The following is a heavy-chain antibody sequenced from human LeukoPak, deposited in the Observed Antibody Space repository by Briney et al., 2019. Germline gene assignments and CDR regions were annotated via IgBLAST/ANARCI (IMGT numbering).Heavy chain of an antibody. V-gene: IGHV1-69*04. CDR1: GGTFSSYA. D-gene: IGHD3-22*01. CDR2: IIPILGIA. Sequence: ASVKVSCKASGGTFSSYAISWVRQAPGQGLEWMGRIIPILGIANYAQKFQGRVTITADKSTSTVYMELSSLRSEDTAVYYCASHYYDSSGLLGAGDYWGQGTLVTVSS. CDR3: ASHYYDSSGLLGAGDY. J-gene: IGHJ4*02.